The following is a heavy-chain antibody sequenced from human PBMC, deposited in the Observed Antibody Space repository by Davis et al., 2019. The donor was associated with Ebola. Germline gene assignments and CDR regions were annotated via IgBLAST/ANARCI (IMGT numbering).Heavy chain of an antibody. CDR2: IYYSGST. J-gene: IGHJ4*02. D-gene: IGHD2-15*01. Sequence: MPSETLSFTCTVSGGSISSYYWSWIRQPPGKGLEWIGYIYYSGSTNYNPSLKSRVTISVDTSKNQFSLKLSSVTAADTAVYYCARARCSGGSCYFRFDYWGQGTLVTVSS. CDR3: ARARCSGGSCYFRFDY. CDR1: GGSISSYY. V-gene: IGHV4-59*01.